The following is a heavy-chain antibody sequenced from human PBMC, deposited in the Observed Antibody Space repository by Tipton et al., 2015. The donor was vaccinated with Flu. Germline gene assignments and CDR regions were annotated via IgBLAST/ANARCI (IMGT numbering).Heavy chain of an antibody. J-gene: IGHJ5*02. CDR1: GGSFSGYY. D-gene: IGHD3-10*01. Sequence: LRLSCAVYGGSFSGYYWSWIRQPPGKGLEWIGEINHSGSTNYNPSLKSRVTISVDTSKNQFSLKLSSVTAADTAVYYCARRTKGTMVRGVIVNWFDPWGQGTLVTVPS. CDR2: INHSGST. V-gene: IGHV4-34*01. CDR3: ARRTKGTMVRGVIVNWFDP.